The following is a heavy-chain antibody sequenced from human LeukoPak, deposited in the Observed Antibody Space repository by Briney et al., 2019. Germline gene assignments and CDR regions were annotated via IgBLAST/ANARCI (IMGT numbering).Heavy chain of an antibody. CDR3: ARKYSITIFGVVQDYYYYGMDV. Sequence: GGSLRLSCAASGFTFSSYSMNWVRQAPGKGLEWVSSISSSSSYIYYADSVKGRFTISRDNAKNSLYLQMNSLRAEDTAVYYCARKYSITIFGVVQDYYYYGMDVWGQGTTVTVSS. CDR2: ISSSSSYI. V-gene: IGHV3-21*01. J-gene: IGHJ6*02. D-gene: IGHD3-3*01. CDR1: GFTFSSYS.